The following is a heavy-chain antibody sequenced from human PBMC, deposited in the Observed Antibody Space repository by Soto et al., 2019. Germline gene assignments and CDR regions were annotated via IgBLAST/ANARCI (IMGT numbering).Heavy chain of an antibody. Sequence: SLRLPLAASGFTFSSYAMPWLRQAPGKGLERVAVISYEGTNKNYADSEKARFTISTDNPKNSLYLQMNSLRAEDTAVYYWARDNEEAGIQLWYPRPGYYYYGIDVWGQGTTVTVSS. D-gene: IGHD5-18*01. V-gene: IGHV3-30*04. CDR2: ISYEGTNK. CDR1: GFTFSSYA. CDR3: ARDNEEAGIQLWYPRPGYYYYGIDV. J-gene: IGHJ6*02.